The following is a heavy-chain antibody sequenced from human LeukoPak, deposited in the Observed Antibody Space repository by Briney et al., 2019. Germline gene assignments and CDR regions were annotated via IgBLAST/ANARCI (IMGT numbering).Heavy chain of an antibody. Sequence: PGGSLRLSCAASGFTFSSYSMNWVRQAPGKGLEWVAVIWYDGSNKYYADSVKGRFTISRDNSKNTLYLQMNSLRAEDTTVYYCARLDPYCSSTSCPAWGQGTLVTVSS. CDR1: GFTFSSYS. V-gene: IGHV3-33*08. CDR3: ARLDPYCSSTSCPA. J-gene: IGHJ5*02. CDR2: IWYDGSNK. D-gene: IGHD2-2*01.